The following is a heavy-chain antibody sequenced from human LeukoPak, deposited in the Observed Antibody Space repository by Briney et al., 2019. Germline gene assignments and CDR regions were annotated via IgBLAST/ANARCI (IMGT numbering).Heavy chain of an antibody. Sequence: GGSLRLSCVASGFTFSGYWIHWVRQAPGKGLVWVSRINRDGSNTKYADSARGRFTISRDNAKNTLYLQMSSLRAEDTAVYYCVRDVNSGLDYWGQGTLVTVSS. CDR1: GFTFSGYW. D-gene: IGHD6-19*01. CDR2: INRDGSNT. J-gene: IGHJ4*02. CDR3: VRDVNSGLDY. V-gene: IGHV3-74*03.